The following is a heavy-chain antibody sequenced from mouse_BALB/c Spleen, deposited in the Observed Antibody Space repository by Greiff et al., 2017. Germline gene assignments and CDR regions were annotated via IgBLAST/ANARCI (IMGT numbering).Heavy chain of an antibody. CDR1: GFTFSSYG. CDR2: ISSGGSYT. Sequence: EVKLMESGGDLVKPGGSLKLSCAASGFTFSSYGMSWVRQTPDKRLEWVATISSGGSYTYYPDSVKGRFTISRDNAKNTLYLQMSSLKSEDTARYYCACLSTMITTGYAMDYWGQGTSVTVSS. CDR3: ACLSTMITTGYAMDY. J-gene: IGHJ4*01. V-gene: IGHV5-6*01. D-gene: IGHD2-4*01.